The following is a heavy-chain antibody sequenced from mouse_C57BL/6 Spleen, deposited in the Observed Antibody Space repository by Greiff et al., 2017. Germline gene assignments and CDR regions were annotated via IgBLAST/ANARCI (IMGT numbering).Heavy chain of an antibody. CDR1: GFTFSSYG. D-gene: IGHD2-3*01. V-gene: IGHV5-6*01. CDR2: ISSGGSYT. CDR3: ARHDDKGFDY. J-gene: IGHJ2*01. Sequence: EVKLVESGGVLVKPGGSLKLSCAASGFTFSSYGMSWVRQTPDKRLEWVATISSGGSYTYYPDSVTGRFTISRDNAKNTLYLQMSSLKSEDTAMYYCARHDDKGFDYWGQGTTLTVSS.